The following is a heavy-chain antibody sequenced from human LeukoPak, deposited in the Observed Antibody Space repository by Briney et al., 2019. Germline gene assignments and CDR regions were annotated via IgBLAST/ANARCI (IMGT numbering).Heavy chain of an antibody. CDR1: GYTLTELS. CDR2: FDPEVGET. J-gene: IGHJ3*02. CDR3: ARYPIMITFGGVIGIDAFDI. Sequence: ASAKVSCKVSGYTLTELSMHWVRQAPGKGLEWMGGFDPEVGETIYAQKFQGRVTMTEDTSTDTAYMELRSLRSDDTAVYYCARYPIMITFGGVIGIDAFDIWGQGTMVTVSS. V-gene: IGHV1-24*01. D-gene: IGHD3-16*02.